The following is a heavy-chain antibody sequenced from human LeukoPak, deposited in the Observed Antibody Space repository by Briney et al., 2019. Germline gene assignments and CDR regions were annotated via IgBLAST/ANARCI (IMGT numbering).Heavy chain of an antibody. Sequence: QAGGSLRLSCAASEFTFSSFAMSWVRQAPGKGLEWLSAISGSGGTTYYADSVKGRFTISRDNSKNTLYLQMNSLRAEDTAVYYCAKGGKWDVTPFDYWGQGTLVTVSS. J-gene: IGHJ4*02. V-gene: IGHV3-23*01. CDR2: ISGSGGTT. D-gene: IGHD1-26*01. CDR3: AKGGKWDVTPFDY. CDR1: EFTFSSFA.